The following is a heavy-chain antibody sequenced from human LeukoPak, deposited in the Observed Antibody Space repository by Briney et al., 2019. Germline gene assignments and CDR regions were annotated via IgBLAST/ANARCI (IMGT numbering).Heavy chain of an antibody. CDR2: ISGSGAMT. CDR3: VKDRVDGSGSQFDS. Sequence: TGGSLRLSCAASGFTFSSYGMSWVRQAPGKGLEWVSSISGSGAMTYYADSVKGRFTISRDNAMDRLYLQMNSLRADDTAVYYCVKDRVDGSGSQFDSWGQGSLVIVSS. V-gene: IGHV3-23*01. CDR1: GFTFSSYG. J-gene: IGHJ4*02. D-gene: IGHD3-10*01.